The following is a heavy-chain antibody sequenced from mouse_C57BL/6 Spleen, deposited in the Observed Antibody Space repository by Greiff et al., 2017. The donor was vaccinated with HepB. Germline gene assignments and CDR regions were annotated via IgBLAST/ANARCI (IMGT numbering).Heavy chain of an antibody. CDR3: ARDEGYDAWFAY. CDR1: GFTFSSYG. Sequence: EVKLVESGGDLVKPGGSLKLSCAASGFTFSSYGMSWVRQTPDKRLEWVATISSGGSYTYYPDSVKGRFTISRDNAKNTLYLQMSSLKSEDTAMYYCARDEGYDAWFAYWGQGTLVTVSA. CDR2: ISSGGSYT. V-gene: IGHV5-6*01. D-gene: IGHD2-2*01. J-gene: IGHJ3*01.